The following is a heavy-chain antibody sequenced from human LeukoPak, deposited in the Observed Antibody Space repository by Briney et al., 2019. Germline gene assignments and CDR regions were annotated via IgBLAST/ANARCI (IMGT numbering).Heavy chain of an antibody. J-gene: IGHJ4*02. CDR1: GFTFSSYA. V-gene: IGHV3-64*01. Sequence: GGSLRLSCAASGFTFSSYAMHWVRQAPGKGLEYVSAISSNGGSTYYANSVKGRFTISRDNSKNTLYLQMGSLRAEDMAVYYCARTYYDSSGPRIFYYFDYWGQGTLVTVSS. CDR2: ISSNGGST. D-gene: IGHD3-22*01. CDR3: ARTYYDSSGPRIFYYFDY.